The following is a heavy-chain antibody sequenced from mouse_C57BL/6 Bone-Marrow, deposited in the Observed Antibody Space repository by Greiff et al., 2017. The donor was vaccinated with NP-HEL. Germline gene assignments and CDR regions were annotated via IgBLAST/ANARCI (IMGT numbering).Heavy chain of an antibody. V-gene: IGHV2-2*01. D-gene: IGHD2-3*01. CDR1: GFSLTSHG. Sequence: QLQQSGPGLVQPSQSLSITCTVSGFSLTSHGVHWVRQSPGKGLEWLGVIWSGGSTDYNAAFISRLSISKDNSKSQVFFKMNSLQADDTAIYYCARPAYDASAWFAYWGQGTLVTVSA. CDR2: IWSGGST. J-gene: IGHJ3*01. CDR3: ARPAYDASAWFAY.